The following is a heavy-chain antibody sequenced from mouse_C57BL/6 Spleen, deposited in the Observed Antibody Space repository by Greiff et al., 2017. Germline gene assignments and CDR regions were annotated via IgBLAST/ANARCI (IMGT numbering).Heavy chain of an antibody. CDR2: IDPETGGT. CDR1: GYTFPDYG. CDR3: TKDY. V-gene: IGHV1-15*01. Sequence: QVQLQQSGAELVRPGASVMLSCKASGYTFPDYGMYWVKQTPVHGLEWIGSIDPETGGTDYNHKFKGKAILTADKSSSTAYMWLRSLTSEDSAVYYCTKDYWGQGTTLTVSS. J-gene: IGHJ2*01.